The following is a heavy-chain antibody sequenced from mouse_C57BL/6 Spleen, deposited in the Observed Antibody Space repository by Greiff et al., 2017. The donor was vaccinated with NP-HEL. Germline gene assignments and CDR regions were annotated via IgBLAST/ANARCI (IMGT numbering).Heavy chain of an antibody. J-gene: IGHJ4*01. V-gene: IGHV1-53*01. D-gene: IGHD2-3*01. Sequence: QVQLKQPGTELVKPGASVKLSCKASGYTFTSYWMHWVKQRPGQGLEWIGNINPSNGGTNYNEKFKSKATLTVDKSSSTAYMQLSSLTSEDSAVYYCARRGVYDGYYDAMDYWGQGTSVTVSS. CDR1: GYTFTSYW. CDR3: ARRGVYDGYYDAMDY. CDR2: INPSNGGT.